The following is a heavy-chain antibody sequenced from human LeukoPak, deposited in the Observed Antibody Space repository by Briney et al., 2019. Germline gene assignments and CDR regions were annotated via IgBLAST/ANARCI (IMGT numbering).Heavy chain of an antibody. D-gene: IGHD4-23*01. Sequence: GGSLRLSCAASGFTFSSYAMTWVRQAPGKGLEWVSAITGSGASTFYADSVKGRFTISRDNSKNTLYLQMNSLRAEDTAVYYCAKDLDYGGNSGFDYWGQGTLVTVSS. CDR2: ITGSGAST. J-gene: IGHJ4*02. V-gene: IGHV3-23*01. CDR1: GFTFSSYA. CDR3: AKDLDYGGNSGFDY.